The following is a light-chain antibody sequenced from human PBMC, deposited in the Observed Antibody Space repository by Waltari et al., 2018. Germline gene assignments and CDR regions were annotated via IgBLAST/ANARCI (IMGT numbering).Light chain of an antibody. J-gene: IGKJ2*01. CDR1: QSVTSRY. CDR3: HQYGSSPYI. CDR2: GAS. Sequence: EIVLTQSPGTLSLSPGERATLSCRASQSVTSRYIAWYQQKPGQPPRLLFYGASSRDTGIPDRFSGSGSGTDFTLTISRLEPEDFAVYYCHQYGSSPYIFGQGTKLEIK. V-gene: IGKV3-20*01.